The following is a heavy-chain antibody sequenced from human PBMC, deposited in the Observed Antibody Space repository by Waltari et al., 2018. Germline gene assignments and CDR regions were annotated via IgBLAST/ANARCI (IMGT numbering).Heavy chain of an antibody. CDR1: GFTFSDSY. CDR2: ISDSGSSP. V-gene: IGHV3-11*01. J-gene: IGHJ4*02. D-gene: IGHD3-10*02. Sequence: QVQLVESGGGLVKPGGSLRLSCAASGFTFSDSYMSWIRQAPGKGREWLAEISDSGSSPDYADSVKGRFTLSRDNAKSSVYLQMNSLRVEDTAVYYCARSVRSPGDWGQGTLVTVSS. CDR3: ARSVRSPGD.